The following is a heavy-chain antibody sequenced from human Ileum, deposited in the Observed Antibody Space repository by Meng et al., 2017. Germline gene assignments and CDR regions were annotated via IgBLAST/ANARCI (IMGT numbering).Heavy chain of an antibody. J-gene: IGHJ5*02. CDR2: IAYTGNS. CDR3: AGQPTSSGAGYSWFDP. CDR1: GGSVTSSSHD. D-gene: IGHD2-2*01. V-gene: IGHV4-39*01. Sequence: QLQLHESGPGLVKPSVTLSLTFIFPGGSVTSSSHDWGRIRQPPGKGLEWIGGIAYTGNSYTTPSLKTRLTTSLDTSKNQFSLRLNSLTAADTAVYYCAGQPTSSGAGYSWFDPWGQGILVTVSS.